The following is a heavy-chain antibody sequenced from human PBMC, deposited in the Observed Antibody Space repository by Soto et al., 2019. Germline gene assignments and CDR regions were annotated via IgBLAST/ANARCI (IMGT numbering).Heavy chain of an antibody. J-gene: IGHJ4*02. D-gene: IGHD6-13*01. CDR2: IIPILGIA. V-gene: IGHV1-69*02. CDR3: AIAAAGNDFDY. CDR1: GGTFSSYT. Sequence: SVKVSCKASGGTFSSYTISWVRQAPGQGLGWMGRIIPILGIANYAQKFQGRVTITADKSTSTAYMELSSLRSEDTAVYYCAIAAAGNDFDYWGQGTLVTVSS.